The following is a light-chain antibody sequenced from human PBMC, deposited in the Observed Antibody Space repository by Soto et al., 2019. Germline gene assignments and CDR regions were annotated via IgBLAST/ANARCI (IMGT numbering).Light chain of an antibody. Sequence: SYELTQPPSVSVSPGQTASITCSGDKLGDKYTSWYQQKAGQSPVVVIYQDTERPSGIPERFSGSNSGNTATLTISGIQAMDEAAYFCQVGDSSTAYVFGSGTKVT. CDR2: QDT. CDR1: KLGDKY. CDR3: QVGDSSTAYV. J-gene: IGLJ1*01. V-gene: IGLV3-1*01.